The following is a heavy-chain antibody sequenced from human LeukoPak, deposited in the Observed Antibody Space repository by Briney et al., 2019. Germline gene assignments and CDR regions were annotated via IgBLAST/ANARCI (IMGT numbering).Heavy chain of an antibody. CDR1: GGSISSSSYY. J-gene: IGHJ4*02. CDR2: IYYSGST. V-gene: IGHV4-61*01. Sequence: SETLSLTCTVSGGSISSSSYYWSWIRQPPGTGLEWIGYIYYSGSTNYNPSLKSRVTISVDTSKNQFSLKLSSVTAADTAVYYCAGLGYCSSTSCYTDGPYYFDYWGQGTLVTVSS. CDR3: AGLGYCSSTSCYTDGPYYFDY. D-gene: IGHD2-2*02.